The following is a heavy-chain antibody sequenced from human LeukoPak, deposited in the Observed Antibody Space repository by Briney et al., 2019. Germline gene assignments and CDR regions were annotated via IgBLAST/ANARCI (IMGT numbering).Heavy chain of an antibody. Sequence: PGGSLRLSCAASGFTFSSYEMNWVRQAPGKGLEWVANIKQDGSEKYYVDSVKGRFTISRDNAKNSLYLQMNSLRAEDTAVYYCARAHDFWSGYYNCYFDYWGQGTLVTVSS. CDR1: GFTFSSYE. CDR2: IKQDGSEK. CDR3: ARAHDFWSGYYNCYFDY. J-gene: IGHJ4*02. D-gene: IGHD3-3*01. V-gene: IGHV3-7*04.